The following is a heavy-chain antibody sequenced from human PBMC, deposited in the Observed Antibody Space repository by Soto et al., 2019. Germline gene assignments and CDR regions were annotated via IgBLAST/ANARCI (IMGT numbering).Heavy chain of an antibody. D-gene: IGHD6-19*01. CDR3: AKLASGSSGWYFDY. V-gene: IGHV3-23*01. CDR2: ISGSGGST. CDR1: GFTFISYA. J-gene: IGHJ4*02. Sequence: GGSLRLSCAASGFTFISYAMSWVRQAPGKGLEWVSAISGSGGSTYYADSVKGRFTISRDNSKNTLYLQMNSLRAEDTAVYYCAKLASGSSGWYFDYWGQGTLVTRLL.